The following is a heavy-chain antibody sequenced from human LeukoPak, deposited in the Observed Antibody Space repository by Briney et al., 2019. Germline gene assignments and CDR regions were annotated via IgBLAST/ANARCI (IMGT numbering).Heavy chain of an antibody. CDR3: TPLGVGDDAPYYYYYYGMDV. CDR1: GFTFSSYS. J-gene: IGHJ6*02. V-gene: IGHV3-15*01. CDR2: IKSKTDGGTT. D-gene: IGHD1-26*01. Sequence: GGSLRLSCAASGFTFSSYSMNWVRQAPGKGLEWVGRIKSKTDGGTTDYAAPVKGRFTISRDDSKNTLYLQMNSLKTEDTAVYYCTPLGVGDDAPYYYYYYGMDVWGQGTTVTVSS.